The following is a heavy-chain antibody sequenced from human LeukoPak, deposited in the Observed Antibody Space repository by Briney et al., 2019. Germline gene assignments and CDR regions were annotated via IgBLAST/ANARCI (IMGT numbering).Heavy chain of an antibody. V-gene: IGHV7-4-1*02. D-gene: IGHD4-17*01. CDR2: INTNTGNP. CDR3: ARRDYGDYAWLDY. Sequence: ASVKVSCKASGYTFTYYAMNWVRQAPGQGLEWMGWINTNTGNPTYAQGFAGRFVFSLDTSVSTAYLQISSLKAEDTAVYYCARRDYGDYAWLDYWGQGTLVTVSS. J-gene: IGHJ4*02. CDR1: GYTFTYYA.